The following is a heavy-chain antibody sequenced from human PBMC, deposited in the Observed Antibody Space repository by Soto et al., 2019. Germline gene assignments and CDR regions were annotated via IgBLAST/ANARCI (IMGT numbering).Heavy chain of an antibody. V-gene: IGHV4-30-2*01. CDR2: IYHSGST. J-gene: IGHJ4*02. CDR3: ARAGDDFWSGYYGFYFDY. CDR1: GGSISSGGYS. D-gene: IGHD3-3*01. Sequence: PSDTLSLTCAVSGGSISSGGYSWSWIRQPPGKGLEWIGYIYHSGSTYYNPSLKSRVTISVDRSKNQFSLKLSSVTAADTAVYYCARAGDDFWSGYYGFYFDYWGQGTLVT.